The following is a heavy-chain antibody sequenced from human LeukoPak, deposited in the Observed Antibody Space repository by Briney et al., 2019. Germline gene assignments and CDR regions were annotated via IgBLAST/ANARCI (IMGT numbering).Heavy chain of an antibody. Sequence: GGSLRLSCAASGFPFSSSAMSWVRQAPGKGLEWVSAISNNGGYTYYADSVQGRFTISRDNSKSTLCLQMNSLRAEDTAVYYCAKQLGYCSDGSCYFPYWGQGTLVTVSS. J-gene: IGHJ4*02. CDR1: GFPFSSSA. CDR3: AKQLGYCSDGSCYFPY. CDR2: ISNNGGYT. D-gene: IGHD2-15*01. V-gene: IGHV3-23*01.